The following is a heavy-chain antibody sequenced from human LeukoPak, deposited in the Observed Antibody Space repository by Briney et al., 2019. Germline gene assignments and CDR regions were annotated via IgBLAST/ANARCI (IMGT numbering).Heavy chain of an antibody. CDR3: ATEDCSSTSCYDY. Sequence: GGSLRLSCAASGFTFSSYSMNWVRRAPGKGLEWVSSISSSSSYIYYADSVKGRFTISRDNAKNSLYLQMNSLRAEDTAVYYCATEDCSSTSCYDYWGQGTLVTVSS. V-gene: IGHV3-21*01. D-gene: IGHD2-2*01. CDR1: GFTFSSYS. J-gene: IGHJ4*02. CDR2: ISSSSSYI.